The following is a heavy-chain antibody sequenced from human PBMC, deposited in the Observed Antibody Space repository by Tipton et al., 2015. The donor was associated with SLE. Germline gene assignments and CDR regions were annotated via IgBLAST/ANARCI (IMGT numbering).Heavy chain of an antibody. CDR1: GFTFSNYW. Sequence: SLRLSCAASGFTFSNYWMHWVRQAPGKGLVWVSRIYIDGSSANYADSVKGRFTISRDNSKNTLYLQMNSLRAEDTAVYYCAKDFSSSSTHYYYYGMDVWGQGTTVTVSS. CDR3: AKDFSSSSTHYYYYGMDV. V-gene: IGHV3-74*01. J-gene: IGHJ6*02. CDR2: IYIDGSSA. D-gene: IGHD6-6*01.